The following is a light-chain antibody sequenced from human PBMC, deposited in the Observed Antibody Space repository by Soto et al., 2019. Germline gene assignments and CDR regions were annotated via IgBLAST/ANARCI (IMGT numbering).Light chain of an antibody. CDR2: AAS. V-gene: IGKV1-9*01. CDR1: QGISSS. Sequence: IQLTQSPSSLSASVGDRVAITCRASQGISSSLVRYQQKPGKAPKLLIYAASTLQSGVPSRFSGSGSGTDFTLTISSLQPEDFATYYCQQLNSFPSTFGQGTRLEIK. CDR3: QQLNSFPST. J-gene: IGKJ5*01.